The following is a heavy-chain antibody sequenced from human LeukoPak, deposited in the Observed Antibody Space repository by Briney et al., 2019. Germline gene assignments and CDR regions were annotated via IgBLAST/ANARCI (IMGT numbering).Heavy chain of an antibody. CDR1: GFTLSGYW. CDR2: INQDGSKI. V-gene: IGHV3-7*02. CDR3: EGGTY. D-gene: IGHD3-16*01. J-gene: IGHJ4*02. Sequence: GGSLRLSCAASGFTLSGYWMNWVRQSPGKGLEWVANINQDGSKISYVESVRGRFTISRDNAKNSLFLQMNSLRGEDTAVYYCEGGTYWGQGTLVTVSS.